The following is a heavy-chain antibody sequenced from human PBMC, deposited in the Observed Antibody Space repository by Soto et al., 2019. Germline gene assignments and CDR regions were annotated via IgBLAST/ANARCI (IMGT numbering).Heavy chain of an antibody. J-gene: IGHJ6*02. CDR2: ISAYNGNT. V-gene: IGHV1-18*01. D-gene: IGHD2-21*02. CDR3: ARDLIAGVTARLADGMDV. CDR1: GYTFNSYG. Sequence: QVQLVQSGAEVKEPGASVKVSCKASGYTFNSYGINWVRQAPGQGLEWMGRISAYNGNTNYAQKFQGRVTMTTETTTSTASMELRSLRSDDTAVYYCARDLIAGVTARLADGMDVWGQGTTVTVSS.